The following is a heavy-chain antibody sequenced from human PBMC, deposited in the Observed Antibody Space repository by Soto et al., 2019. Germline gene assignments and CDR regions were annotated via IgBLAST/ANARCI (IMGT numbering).Heavy chain of an antibody. D-gene: IGHD3-10*01. V-gene: IGHV4-31*03. CDR1: GGSISRGGYY. J-gene: IGHJ5*02. Sequence: PLSLTGTVSGGSISRGGYYWGCIRQHPGKGLEWIGYIYYSGSTYYNPSLKSRVTISVDTSKNQFSLKLSSVTAADTAVYYCARDQRGPTHWFDPWGQGTLVTVSS. CDR2: IYYSGST. CDR3: ARDQRGPTHWFDP.